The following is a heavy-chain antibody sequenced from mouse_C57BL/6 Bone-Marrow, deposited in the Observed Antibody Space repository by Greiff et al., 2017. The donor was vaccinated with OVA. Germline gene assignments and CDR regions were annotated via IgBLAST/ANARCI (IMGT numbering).Heavy chain of an antibody. CDR3: ASPFITTVVRDFDV. V-gene: IGHV1-50*01. CDR2: IDPSASYT. Sequence: QVQLQQPGAELVKPGASVKLSCKASGYTFTSYWMQWVNQRPGQGLEWIGEIDPSASYTNYNQKFKGKATLTVDTSSSTAYMQLSSLTSEDSAVYYCASPFITTVVRDFDVWGTGTTVTVSS. D-gene: IGHD1-1*01. CDR1: GYTFTSYW. J-gene: IGHJ1*03.